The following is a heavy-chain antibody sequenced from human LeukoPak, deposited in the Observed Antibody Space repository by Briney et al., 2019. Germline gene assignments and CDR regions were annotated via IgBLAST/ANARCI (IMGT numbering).Heavy chain of an antibody. J-gene: IGHJ4*02. CDR2: ISRDGGEK. Sequence: LAGGSLRLSCAASGITFNRCSMHWVRQAPGKGLEWVAFISRDGGEKWYADSVKGRITISRDNSRNTVYLQMDNLRADDTAVYYCARDQVDGYYYFDFWGQGTLVTVSS. D-gene: IGHD5-24*01. CDR3: ARDQVDGYYYFDF. CDR1: GITFNRCS. V-gene: IGHV3-30-3*01.